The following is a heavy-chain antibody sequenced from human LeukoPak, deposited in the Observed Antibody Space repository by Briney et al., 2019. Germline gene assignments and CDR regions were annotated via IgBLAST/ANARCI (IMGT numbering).Heavy chain of an antibody. CDR3: ARELGCDF. CDR2: ISSSSSTI. V-gene: IGHV3-48*03. Sequence: GGSLRLSCAASGFTFSTFEMSWVRQAPGKGLEWVSYISSSSSTIYYADSVKGRFTISRDNDRNSLYLQMNSLRTEDTAIYYCARELGCDFWGQGTLVTVSS. CDR1: GFTFSTFE. D-gene: IGHD4/OR15-4a*01. J-gene: IGHJ4*02.